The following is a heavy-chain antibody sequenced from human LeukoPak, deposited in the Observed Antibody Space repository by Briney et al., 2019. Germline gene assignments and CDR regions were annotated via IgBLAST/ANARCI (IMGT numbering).Heavy chain of an antibody. D-gene: IGHD2/OR15-2a*01. CDR3: AGTMESESFSTFDS. CDR2: IYTSGST. Sequence: SETLSLTCTISGGSISTYYWSWIRQPAGKGLEWIGRIYTSGSTNYNPSLKSRVTMSVDTSKNQFSLKLSSVTAADTAVYYCAGTMESESFSTFDSWGQGTQVIVSS. V-gene: IGHV4-4*07. CDR1: GGSISTYY. J-gene: IGHJ4*02.